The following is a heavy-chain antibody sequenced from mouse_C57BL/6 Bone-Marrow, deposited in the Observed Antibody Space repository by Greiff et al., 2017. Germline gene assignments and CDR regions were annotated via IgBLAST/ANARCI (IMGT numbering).Heavy chain of an antibody. Sequence: QVQLQQPGAELVKPGASVKMSCKASGYTFTSYWITWVKQRPGQGLEWIGDIYPGSGSTNYNEKFKSKATLTVDTSSSTAYMQLSSLTSEDSAVYYCARGGYDYDVGFAYWGQGTLVTVSA. D-gene: IGHD2-4*01. J-gene: IGHJ3*01. CDR2: IYPGSGST. V-gene: IGHV1-55*01. CDR3: ARGGYDYDVGFAY. CDR1: GYTFTSYW.